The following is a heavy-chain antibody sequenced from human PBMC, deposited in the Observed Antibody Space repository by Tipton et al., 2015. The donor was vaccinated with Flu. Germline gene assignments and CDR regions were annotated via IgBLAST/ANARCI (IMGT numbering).Heavy chain of an antibody. Sequence: TLSLTCTVSGGSISSGGYYWSWIRQHPGKGLEWIGYIYYSGSTYYNPSLKSRVTISVDTSKNQFSLKLTFVTAADTAVYYCACAGHGYYDSSGSDYWGQGTLVTVSS. D-gene: IGHD3-22*01. CDR1: GGSISSGGYY. V-gene: IGHV4-31*03. CDR2: IYYSGST. CDR3: ACAGHGYYDSSGSDY. J-gene: IGHJ4*02.